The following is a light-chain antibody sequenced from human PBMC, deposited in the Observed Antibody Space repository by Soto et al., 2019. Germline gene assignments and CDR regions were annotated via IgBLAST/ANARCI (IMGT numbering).Light chain of an antibody. CDR2: GAS. CDR1: QSVSSN. CDR3: QQYNFPGT. J-gene: IGKJ1*01. V-gene: IGKV3-15*01. Sequence: EIVMTQSPATLSVSPGERATLSCRASQSVSSNLAWYQQKPGQAPRLLIYGASTRATGIPARFSGSGSGTEFTLTISSLQSEDFAVYYCQQYNFPGTFGQGTKVEIQ.